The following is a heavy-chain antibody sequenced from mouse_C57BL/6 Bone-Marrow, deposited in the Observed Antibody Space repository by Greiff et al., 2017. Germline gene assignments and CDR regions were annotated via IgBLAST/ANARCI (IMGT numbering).Heavy chain of an antibody. V-gene: IGHV14-4*01. J-gene: IGHJ4*01. Sequence: EVQLKESGAELVRPGASVKLSCTASGFNIKDDYMHWVKQRPEQGLEWIGWIDPENGDTEYASKFQGKATITADTSSNTADLQLSSLTSEDTAVYYCTTDGNDGGYAMDYWGQGTSVTVSS. CDR3: TTDGNDGGYAMDY. CDR1: GFNIKDDY. CDR2: IDPENGDT. D-gene: IGHD2-2*01.